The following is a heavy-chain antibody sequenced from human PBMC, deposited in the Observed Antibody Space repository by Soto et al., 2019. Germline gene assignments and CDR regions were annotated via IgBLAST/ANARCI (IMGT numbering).Heavy chain of an antibody. Sequence: ASVKVSCKASGYTFTSYGISWVRQAPGQGLEWMGWISAYNGNTNYAQKLQGRVTMTTDTSTSTAYMELRSLRSDDTAVYYCARDSYSSSWYYDLRFDYWGQGTLVTVLL. J-gene: IGHJ4*02. V-gene: IGHV1-18*01. D-gene: IGHD6-13*01. CDR3: ARDSYSSSWYYDLRFDY. CDR2: ISAYNGNT. CDR1: GYTFTSYG.